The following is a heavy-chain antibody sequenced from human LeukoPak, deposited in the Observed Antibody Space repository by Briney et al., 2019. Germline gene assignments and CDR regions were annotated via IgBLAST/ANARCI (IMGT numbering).Heavy chain of an antibody. J-gene: IGHJ4*02. CDR2: IYYSGST. Sequence: SETLSLTCTVSGGSISSSSCYWGWIRQPPGKGLEWIGSIYYSGSTYYNPSLKSRVTISVDTSKNQFSLKLSSVTAADTAVYYCAIVGGRGYSYAVGYWGQGTLVTVSS. CDR3: AIVGGRGYSYAVGY. V-gene: IGHV4-39*07. D-gene: IGHD5-18*01. CDR1: GGSISSSSCY.